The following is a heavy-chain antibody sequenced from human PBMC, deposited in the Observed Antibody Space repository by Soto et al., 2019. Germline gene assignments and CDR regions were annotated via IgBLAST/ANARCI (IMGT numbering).Heavy chain of an antibody. Sequence: QLQLQESGSGLVKPSQTLSLTCAVSGGSISSGGYSWNWIRQPPGKGLEWIGYIYHSGSNYYNPSLKSRVTISVDRSKNQLSLKLSSETAADTAVYYCARDGSVWAADDTYFDYWGQGTLVTVSS. V-gene: IGHV4-30-2*01. CDR2: IYHSGSN. D-gene: IGHD6-19*01. CDR1: GGSISSGGYS. CDR3: ARDGSVWAADDTYFDY. J-gene: IGHJ4*02.